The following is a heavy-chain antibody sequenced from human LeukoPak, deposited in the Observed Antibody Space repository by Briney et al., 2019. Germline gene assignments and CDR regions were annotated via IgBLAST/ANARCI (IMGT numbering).Heavy chain of an antibody. J-gene: IGHJ6*03. Sequence: SETLSLTCAVYGGSFSGYYWSWIRQPPGKGLEWIGEINHSVSTNYNPSLKSRVTISVDTSKNQFSLKLSSVTAADTAVYYCAGRRGNSYGYGYYYYMDVWGKGTTVTVSS. V-gene: IGHV4-34*01. CDR3: AGRRGNSYGYGYYYYMDV. CDR1: GGSFSGYY. D-gene: IGHD5-18*01. CDR2: INHSVST.